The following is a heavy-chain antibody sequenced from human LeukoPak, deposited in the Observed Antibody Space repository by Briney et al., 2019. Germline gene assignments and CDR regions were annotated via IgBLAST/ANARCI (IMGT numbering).Heavy chain of an antibody. CDR3: ARSIAARRGRVDY. V-gene: IGHV4-30-4*01. CDR1: GGSISSGDYY. Sequence: PSETLSLTCTVSGGSISSGDYYWSWIRQPPGKGLEWIGYIYYSGSTYYNPSLKSRVTISVDTSKNQFSLKLSSVTAADTAVYYCARSIAARRGRVDYWGQGTLVTVSS. CDR2: IYYSGST. J-gene: IGHJ4*02. D-gene: IGHD6-6*01.